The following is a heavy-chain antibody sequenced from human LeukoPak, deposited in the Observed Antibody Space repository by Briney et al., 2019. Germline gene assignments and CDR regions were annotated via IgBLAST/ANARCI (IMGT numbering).Heavy chain of an antibody. J-gene: IGHJ4*02. CDR1: GFTFSSYA. Sequence: PGGSLRLSCAASGFTFSSYAMSWVRQAPGKGLEWVSAISGSGGSTYYADSVKGRFTISRDNAKNMLYLQMNSLRAEDTAVYYCARDGVEMATDYYFDYWGQGTLVTVSS. V-gene: IGHV3-23*01. CDR3: ARDGVEMATDYYFDY. CDR2: ISGSGGST. D-gene: IGHD5-24*01.